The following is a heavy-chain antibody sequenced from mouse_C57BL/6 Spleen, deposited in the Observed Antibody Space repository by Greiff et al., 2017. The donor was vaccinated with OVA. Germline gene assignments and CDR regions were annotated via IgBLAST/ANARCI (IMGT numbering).Heavy chain of an antibody. J-gene: IGHJ4*01. CDR1: GYAFSSYW. CDR3: ARNPHYYAMDY. CDR2: IYPGDGDT. V-gene: IGHV1-80*01. Sequence: VHLVESGAELVKPGASVKISCKASGYAFSSYWMNWVKQRPGKGLEWIGQIYPGDGDTNYNGKFKGKATLTADKSSSTAYMQLSSLTSEDSAVYFCARNPHYYAMDYWGQGTSVTVSS.